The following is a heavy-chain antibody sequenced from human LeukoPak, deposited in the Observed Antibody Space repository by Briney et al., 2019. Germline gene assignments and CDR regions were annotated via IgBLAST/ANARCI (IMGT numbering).Heavy chain of an antibody. CDR2: IKQDGSEK. Sequence: GGSLRLSCAASGFTFSSYWMSWVRQAPGKGLEWVANIKQDGSEKYYVDSVKGRFTISRDNAKNSLYLQMNSLRAEDTAVYYCARNYGDYARYGMDVWGQGTTVTVSS. CDR1: GFTFSSYW. J-gene: IGHJ6*02. V-gene: IGHV3-7*01. D-gene: IGHD4-17*01. CDR3: ARNYGDYARYGMDV.